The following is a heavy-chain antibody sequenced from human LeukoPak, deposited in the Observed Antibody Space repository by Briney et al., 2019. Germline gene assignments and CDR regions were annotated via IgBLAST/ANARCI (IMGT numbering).Heavy chain of an antibody. J-gene: IGHJ3*01. Sequence: GRSLRLSCAASGFTFSRYVMHWARQAPGKGLEWVAVIWHDGTNENYADSVKGRFIISRDNSRNTVFLQIHDLRVDDTAVYYCARESKTSGSPHNDVWGQGTMVTVSS. V-gene: IGHV3-33*01. CDR2: IWHDGTNE. CDR1: GFTFSRYV. D-gene: IGHD1-26*01. CDR3: ARESKTSGSPHNDV.